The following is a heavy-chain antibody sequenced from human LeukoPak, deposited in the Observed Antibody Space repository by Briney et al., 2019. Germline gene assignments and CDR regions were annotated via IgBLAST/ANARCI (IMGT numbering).Heavy chain of an antibody. Sequence: AGGSLRLSCAASGFTFSSYWMHGVRQAPGKGLVWVSRINSDGSSTSYADSVKGRFTISRDNAKNTLYLQMNSLRAEDTAVYYCASIHIPDYPLDYWGQGTLVTVSS. V-gene: IGHV3-74*01. D-gene: IGHD4-11*01. CDR1: GFTFSSYW. CDR3: ASIHIPDYPLDY. CDR2: INSDGSST. J-gene: IGHJ4*02.